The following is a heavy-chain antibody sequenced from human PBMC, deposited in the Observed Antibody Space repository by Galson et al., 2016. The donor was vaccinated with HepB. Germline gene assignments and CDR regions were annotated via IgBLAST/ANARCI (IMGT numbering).Heavy chain of an antibody. V-gene: IGHV3-7*01. D-gene: IGHD6-13*01. CDR2: IKDDGSEK. CDR1: GFTFSNYW. J-gene: IGHJ4*02. Sequence: SLRLSCAASGFTFSNYWMSWVRQGPGKGLEWVGNIKDDGSEKNYAESVKGRFTISRDNAKNSPYLQMNSLRVEDTAVYYCTRDFGYSNYDWGQGTLVTVSS. CDR3: TRDFGYSNYD.